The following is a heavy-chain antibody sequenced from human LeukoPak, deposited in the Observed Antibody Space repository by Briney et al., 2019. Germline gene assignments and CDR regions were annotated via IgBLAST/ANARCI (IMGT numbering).Heavy chain of an antibody. Sequence: GGSLRLSCAASGFTFNTYWMSWVRQAPGKGLEWVANIREDGSETFYLDSVKGRFTISRDNARKSLYLQMHSLRAEDTAVYYCAREPKVVPAASFDYWGQGTLVTVSS. CDR2: IREDGSET. D-gene: IGHD2-2*01. V-gene: IGHV3-7*01. CDR1: GFTFNTYW. CDR3: AREPKVVPAASFDY. J-gene: IGHJ4*02.